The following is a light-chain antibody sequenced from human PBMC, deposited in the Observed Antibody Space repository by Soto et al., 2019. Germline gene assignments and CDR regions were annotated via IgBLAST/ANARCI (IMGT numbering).Light chain of an antibody. CDR1: SSDVGASIF. CDR2: AVS. CDR3: SSYTTNSSYV. J-gene: IGLJ1*01. Sequence: QSALTQPASVSGSPGQSITISCTGTSSDVGASIFVSWHQQYPGKAPKLMIYAVSSRPSGLSYRFSGSKSGNTASLTISGLQAEDEEDYYCSSYTTNSSYVFGTGTKITVL. V-gene: IGLV2-14*01.